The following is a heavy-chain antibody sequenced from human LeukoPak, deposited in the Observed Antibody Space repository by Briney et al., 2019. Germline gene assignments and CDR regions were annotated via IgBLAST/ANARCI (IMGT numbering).Heavy chain of an antibody. J-gene: IGHJ4*02. CDR2: ISDSGGST. CDR3: AKRGIVIRAVIIVGFHKEAYYFDY. D-gene: IGHD3-10*01. CDR1: EFTVNNDY. V-gene: IGHV3-23*01. Sequence: GGSLRLSCAASEFTVNNDYMSWVRQAPGKGLEWVAGISDSGGSTNYADSVKGRFTISRDNPKNTLYLQMNSLRAEDTAVYFCAKRGIVIRAVIIVGFHKEAYYFDYWGQGALVTVSS.